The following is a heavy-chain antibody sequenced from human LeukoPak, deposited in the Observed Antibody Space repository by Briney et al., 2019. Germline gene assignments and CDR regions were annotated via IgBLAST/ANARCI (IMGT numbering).Heavy chain of an antibody. CDR3: ARDSTTSHCFDY. CDR2: TSYDGSNK. J-gene: IGHJ4*02. Sequence: PGRSLRLSCAASGFTFSSYAMHWVRQAPGKGLEWVAVTSYDGSNKYYADSVKGRFTISRDNSKNTLYLQMNSLRAEDTAVYYCARDSTTSHCFDYWGQGTLVTVSS. CDR1: GFTFSSYA. D-gene: IGHD2-2*01. V-gene: IGHV3-30*04.